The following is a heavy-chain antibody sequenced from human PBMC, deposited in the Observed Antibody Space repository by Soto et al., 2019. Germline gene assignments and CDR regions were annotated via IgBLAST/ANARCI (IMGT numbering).Heavy chain of an antibody. Sequence: EVQLLESGGGLVQPGGSLRLSCAASGFTFSSYAMSWVRQAPGKGLEWVSAISGSGGSTYYADSVKGRFTISRDNSKNTLYRQMNSLRAEDTAVYYWAKDPIVRSYYFGYWGQGTLVTVSS. CDR3: AKDPIVRSYYFGY. V-gene: IGHV3-23*01. CDR2: ISGSGGST. CDR1: GFTFSSYA. D-gene: IGHD1-26*01. J-gene: IGHJ4*02.